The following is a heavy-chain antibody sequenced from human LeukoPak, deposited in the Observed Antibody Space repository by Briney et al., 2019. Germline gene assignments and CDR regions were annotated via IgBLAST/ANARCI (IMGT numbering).Heavy chain of an antibody. CDR3: TKDINSGIFYNTYMDV. V-gene: IGHV1-24*01. J-gene: IGHJ6*03. CDR1: GYTLTELS. CDR2: FDPEDGET. D-gene: IGHD3-10*01. Sequence: ASVKVSCKVSGYTLTELSMQWVRQAPGKGLEWMGGFDPEDGETIYAQKFQGRVTMTEDTSTDTAYMELSSLRPEDTALYYCTKDINSGIFYNTYMDVWGKGTPVTVSS.